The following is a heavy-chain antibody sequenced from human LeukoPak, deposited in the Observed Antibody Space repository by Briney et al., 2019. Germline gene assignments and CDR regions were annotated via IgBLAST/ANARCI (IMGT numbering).Heavy chain of an antibody. CDR1: GGSISSYF. Sequence: SETLSLTCTVSGGSISSYFWNWIRQPAGKGLEWIGRIYPSGSTNYNSSLSSRVTMSVDTSKNQFSLKLSSVTAADTAMYYCARALGYFGSGGEAWGQGTLVTVSS. CDR3: ARALGYFGSGGEA. J-gene: IGHJ5*02. CDR2: IYPSGST. V-gene: IGHV4-4*07. D-gene: IGHD3-10*01.